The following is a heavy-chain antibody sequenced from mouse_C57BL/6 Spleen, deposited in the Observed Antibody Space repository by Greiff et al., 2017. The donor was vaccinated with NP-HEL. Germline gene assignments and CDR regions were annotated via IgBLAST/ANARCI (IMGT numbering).Heavy chain of an antibody. CDR1: GYAFSSSW. J-gene: IGHJ3*01. CDR3: ARADYGSSYGGFAY. D-gene: IGHD1-1*01. V-gene: IGHV1-82*01. CDR2: IYPGDGDT. Sequence: QVQLQQSGPELVKPGASVKISCKASGYAFSSSWMNWVKQRPGKGLEWIGRIYPGDGDTNYNGKFKGKATLTADKSSSTAYMQLSSLTSEDSAVYFCARADYGSSYGGFAYWGQGTLVTVSA.